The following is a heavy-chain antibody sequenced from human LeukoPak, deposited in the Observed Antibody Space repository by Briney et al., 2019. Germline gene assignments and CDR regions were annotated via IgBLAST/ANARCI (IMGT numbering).Heavy chain of an antibody. D-gene: IGHD6-13*01. CDR1: GFTFTNAY. V-gene: IGHV3-15*01. Sequence: GGSLRLSCAASGFTFTNAYVSWVRQAPGKGLEWVGRIKNKRDGGTTDYGAPVKGRFTMSRDDSKNMLFLQMNSLRTEDTAVYYCTTDAGYDSRWYNWWGQGTLVTVSS. CDR3: TTDAGYDSRWYNW. J-gene: IGHJ4*02. CDR2: IKNKRDGGTT.